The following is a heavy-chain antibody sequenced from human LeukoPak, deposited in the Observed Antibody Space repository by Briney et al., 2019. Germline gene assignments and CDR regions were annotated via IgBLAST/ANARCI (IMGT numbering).Heavy chain of an antibody. Sequence: GGSLRLSCAASGFTLNSYLMSWVRQAPGGGLEWVANIKKDGSEENYLDSVKGRFTVSRDNAKNSLNLQMNSLRGEDTAVYYCARSNPNKNALDLWGQGTMVTTSS. CDR3: ARSNPNKNALDL. V-gene: IGHV3-7*01. J-gene: IGHJ3*01. CDR2: IKKDGSEE. D-gene: IGHD1-14*01. CDR1: GFTLNSYL.